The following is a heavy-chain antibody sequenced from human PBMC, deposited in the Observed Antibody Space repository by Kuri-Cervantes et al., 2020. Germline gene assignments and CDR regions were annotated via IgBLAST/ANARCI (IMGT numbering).Heavy chain of an antibody. D-gene: IGHD3-22*01. CDR1: GFTFSSYW. Sequence: LSLTCAASGFTFSSYWMSWVRQAPGKGLEWVANIKQDGSEKYYVDSVKGRFTISRDNAKNSLYLQMNSLRAEDTAVYYCARGYYDSSGYWIKGAFDIWGQGTMVTVSS. CDR3: ARGYYDSSGYWIKGAFDI. V-gene: IGHV3-7*01. CDR2: IKQDGSEK. J-gene: IGHJ3*02.